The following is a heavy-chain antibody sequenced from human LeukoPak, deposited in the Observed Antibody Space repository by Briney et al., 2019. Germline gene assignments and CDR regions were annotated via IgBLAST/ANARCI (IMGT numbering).Heavy chain of an antibody. CDR1: GGSISGYY. Sequence: SETLSLTCAVYGGSISGYYFSWIRQPPGKGLEWIGEINHNGSTNYNPSLKSRVTISVDTSKNQFSLKLSSVTAADAAVYYCARGRLRSGNCYYMDVWGKGTTVTVSS. CDR3: ARGRLRSGNCYYMDV. J-gene: IGHJ6*03. D-gene: IGHD3-3*01. V-gene: IGHV4-34*01. CDR2: INHNGST.